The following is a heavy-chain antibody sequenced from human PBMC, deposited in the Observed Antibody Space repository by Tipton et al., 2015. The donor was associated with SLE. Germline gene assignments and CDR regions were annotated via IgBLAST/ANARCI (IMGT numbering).Heavy chain of an antibody. CDR3: ARGGIRRSSTPGWFDP. J-gene: IGHJ5*02. V-gene: IGHV3-23*04. CDR1: GYSFTSYW. D-gene: IGHD2-2*01. Sequence: QLVQSGAEVKKPGESLKISCKGSGYSFTSYWIGWVRQAPGKGLEWVSAISGSGGNTYYADSVTGRFTISRDNSKNTLYLQMNSLRAEDTAVYYCARGGIRRSSTPGWFDPWGQGTLVTVSS. CDR2: ISGSGGNT.